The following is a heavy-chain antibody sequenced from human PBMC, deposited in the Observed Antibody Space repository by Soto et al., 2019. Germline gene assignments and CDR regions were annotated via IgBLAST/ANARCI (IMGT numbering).Heavy chain of an antibody. V-gene: IGHV3-15*01. CDR3: TTDYYDSSGYYYYYGMDV. D-gene: IGHD3-22*01. CDR2: IKSKTDGGTT. Sequence: GGSLRLSCAASGFTFSNAWMSWVRQAPGKGLEWVGHIKSKTDGGTTDYAAPVKGRFTISRDDSKNTLYLQMNSLKTEDTAVYYCTTDYYDSSGYYYYYGMDVWGQGTTVTVSS. J-gene: IGHJ6*02. CDR1: GFTFSNAW.